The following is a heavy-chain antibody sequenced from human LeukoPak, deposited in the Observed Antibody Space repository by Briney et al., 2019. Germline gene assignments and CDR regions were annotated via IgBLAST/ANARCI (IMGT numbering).Heavy chain of an antibody. CDR2: IYYSGST. V-gene: IGHV4-59*01. CDR1: GGSISSYY. CDR3: ARLEGYCSGGSCFDWFDP. D-gene: IGHD2-15*01. J-gene: IGHJ5*02. Sequence: SETLSLTRTVSGGSISSYYWSWIRQPPGKGLEWIGYIYYSGSTNYNPSLKSRVTISVDTSKNQFSLKLSSVTAADTAVYYCARLEGYCSGGSCFDWFDPWGQGTLVTVSS.